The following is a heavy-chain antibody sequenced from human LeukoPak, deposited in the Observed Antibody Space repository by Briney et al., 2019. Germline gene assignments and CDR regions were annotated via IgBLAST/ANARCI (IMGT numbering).Heavy chain of an antibody. CDR2: ISTSAGNT. J-gene: IGHJ4*02. CDR1: GYTLTNYA. CDR3: ARGANNYYDSSGLRGDY. D-gene: IGHD3-22*01. V-gene: IGHV1-18*01. Sequence: ASVKVSCKTSGYTLTNYAINWVRQAPGQGLEWLGWISTSAGNTTYVQSLQGRVTMTTDTSTTTVYLQLKNLRSDDTAVYYCARGANNYYDSSGLRGDYWGQGALVTVSS.